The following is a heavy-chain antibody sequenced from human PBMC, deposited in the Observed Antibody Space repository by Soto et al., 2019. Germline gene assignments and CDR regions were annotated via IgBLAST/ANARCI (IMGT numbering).Heavy chain of an antibody. V-gene: IGHV3-49*03. CDR1: GFTFGDYA. J-gene: IGHJ4*02. D-gene: IGHD2-21*02. Sequence: GGSLRLSCTASGFTFGDYAMSWFRQAPGKGLEWVGFIRSKAYGGTTEYAASVKGRFTISRDDSKSIAYLQMNSLKTEDTAVYYCTRDELESATAIPFDYWGQGTLVTVSS. CDR2: IRSKAYGGTT. CDR3: TRDELESATAIPFDY.